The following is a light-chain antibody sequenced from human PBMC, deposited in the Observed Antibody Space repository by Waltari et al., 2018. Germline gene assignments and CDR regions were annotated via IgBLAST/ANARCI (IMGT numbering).Light chain of an antibody. Sequence: DIVMTQSPDSLAVSRGERATTNCKSSQSVLYSSNTKNYLAWYQQKPGQPPKLLIYWASTRESGVPDRFSGSGSGTDFTLTISSLQAEDVAVYYCQQYYSTPWTFGQGTKEEIK. CDR2: WAS. V-gene: IGKV4-1*01. CDR1: QSVLYSSNTKNY. CDR3: QQYYSTPWT. J-gene: IGKJ1*01.